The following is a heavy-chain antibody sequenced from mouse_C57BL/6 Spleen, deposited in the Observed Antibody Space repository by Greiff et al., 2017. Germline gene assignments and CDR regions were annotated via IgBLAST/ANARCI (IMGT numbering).Heavy chain of an antibody. V-gene: IGHV14-4*01. Sequence: EVQRVESGAELVRPGASVKLSCTASGFNIKDDYMHWVKQRPEQGLEWIGWIDPENGDTEYASKFQGKATITADTSSNTAYLQLSSLTSEDTAVYYCTTRDYFDYWGQGTTLTVSS. CDR2: IDPENGDT. CDR3: TTRDYFDY. J-gene: IGHJ2*01. CDR1: GFNIKDDY.